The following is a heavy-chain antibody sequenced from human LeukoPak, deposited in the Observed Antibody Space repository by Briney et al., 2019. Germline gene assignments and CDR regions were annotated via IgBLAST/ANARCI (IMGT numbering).Heavy chain of an antibody. CDR2: ISWNSGSI. J-gene: IGHJ3*02. Sequence: PGRSLRLSCAASGFTFDDYAMHWVRQAPGKGLEWVSGISWNSGSIGYADSVKGRFTIPRDNVKNSLYLQMNSLRAEDTALYYCAKEKVTDDAFDIWGQGTMVTVSS. CDR3: AKEKVTDDAFDI. V-gene: IGHV3-9*01. CDR1: GFTFDDYA. D-gene: IGHD2-21*02.